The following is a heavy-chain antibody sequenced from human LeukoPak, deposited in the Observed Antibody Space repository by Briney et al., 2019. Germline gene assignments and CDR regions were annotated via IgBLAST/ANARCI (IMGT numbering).Heavy chain of an antibody. Sequence: SQTLSLTCTVSGGSISSGSYYWSWIRQPAGKGLEWIGRIYTSGSTNYNPSLKSRVTISVDTSKNQFSLKLSSVTAADTAVYYCARDDSHYYPIWGDYWGQGTLVTVSS. D-gene: IGHD1-26*01. J-gene: IGHJ4*02. CDR1: GGSISSGSYY. CDR2: IYTSGST. CDR3: ARDDSHYYPIWGDY. V-gene: IGHV4-61*02.